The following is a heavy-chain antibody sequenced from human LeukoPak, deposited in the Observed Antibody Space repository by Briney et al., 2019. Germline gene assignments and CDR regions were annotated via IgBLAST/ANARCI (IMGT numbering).Heavy chain of an antibody. J-gene: IGHJ4*02. CDR3: GAACGGTVVTPLDY. CDR2: IVVGSGNT. Sequence: SVKVSCKASGFTFTSSAVQWVRQARGQRLEWIGWIVVGSGNTNYAQKFQERVTITRDMSTSTAYMELSSLRSEDTAVYYCGAACGGTVVTPLDYWGQGPLVTVSS. D-gene: IGHD4-23*01. V-gene: IGHV1-58*01. CDR1: GFTFTSSA.